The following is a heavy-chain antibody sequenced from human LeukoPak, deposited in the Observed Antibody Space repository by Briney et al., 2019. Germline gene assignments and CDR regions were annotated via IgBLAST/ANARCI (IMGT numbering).Heavy chain of an antibody. CDR1: RFTFSSYS. J-gene: IGHJ4*02. Sequence: GGSLRLSCAASRFTFSSYSMNWVRQAPGKGLEWVSNILFNGNVIYYADSVKGRFTISRDNAKNSLYLQMNTLRAEDTAVYYCTRDGGYSYEFDYWGQGTLVTVPS. CDR2: ILFNGNVI. V-gene: IGHV3-48*01. CDR3: TRDGGYSYEFDY. D-gene: IGHD5-18*01.